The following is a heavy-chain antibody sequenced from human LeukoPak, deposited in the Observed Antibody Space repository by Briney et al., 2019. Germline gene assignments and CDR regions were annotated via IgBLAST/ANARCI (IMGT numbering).Heavy chain of an antibody. D-gene: IGHD3-10*01. Sequence: PSETLSLTCTVSGGSFSSDYWSWIRQPAGKGVEWIGRIYTSGSTNYNPSLKSRVTMSVDTSKNQFSLKLSSVTAADTAVYYCARDTITMVQGVWAFDIWGQGTMVTVSS. CDR3: ARDTITMVQGVWAFDI. CDR1: GGSFSSDY. CDR2: IYTSGST. V-gene: IGHV4-4*07. J-gene: IGHJ3*02.